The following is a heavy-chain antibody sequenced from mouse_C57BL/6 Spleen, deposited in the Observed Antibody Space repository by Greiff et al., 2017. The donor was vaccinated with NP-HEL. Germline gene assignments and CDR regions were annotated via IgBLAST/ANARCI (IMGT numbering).Heavy chain of an antibody. D-gene: IGHD1-1*01. CDR1: GYTFTSYW. J-gene: IGHJ3*01. CDR2: INPSNGGT. V-gene: IGHV1-53*01. Sequence: QQPGTELVKPGASVKLSCKASGYTFTSYWMHWVKQRPGQGLEWIGNINPSNGGTNYNEKFKSKATLTVDKSSSTAYMQLSSLTSEDSAVYYCARKGGSGSSPAWFAYWGQGTLVTVSA. CDR3: ARKGGSGSSPAWFAY.